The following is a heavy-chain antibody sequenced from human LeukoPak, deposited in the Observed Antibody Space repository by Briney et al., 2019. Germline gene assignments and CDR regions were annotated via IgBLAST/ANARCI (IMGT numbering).Heavy chain of an antibody. V-gene: IGHV4-34*01. CDR2: INHSGST. D-gene: IGHD3-22*01. J-gene: IGHJ4*02. CDR1: GGSFSGYY. Sequence: SETLSLTCAVYGGSFSGYYWSWIRQPPGKGLEWIGEINHSGSTNYNPSLKSRVTISVDTSKNQFSLKLSSVTAADTAVYYCARRSGFGYYDSSGYLRWGQGTLVTVSS. CDR3: ARRSGFGYYDSSGYLR.